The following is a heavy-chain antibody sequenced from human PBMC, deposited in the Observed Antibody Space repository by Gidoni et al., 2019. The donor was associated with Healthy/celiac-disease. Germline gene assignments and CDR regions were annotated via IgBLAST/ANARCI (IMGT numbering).Heavy chain of an antibody. V-gene: IGHV1-69*01. Sequence: GLEWMGGIIPIFGTANYAQKFQGRVTITADESTSTAYMELSSLRSEDTAVYYCARGDYGDDGGNSKGGHLHYYYGMDVWGQGTTVTVSS. J-gene: IGHJ6*02. CDR3: ARGDYGDDGGNSKGGHLHYYYGMDV. D-gene: IGHD4-17*01. CDR2: IIPIFGTA.